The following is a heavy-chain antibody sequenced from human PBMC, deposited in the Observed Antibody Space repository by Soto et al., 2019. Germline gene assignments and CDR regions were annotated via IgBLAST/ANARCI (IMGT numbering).Heavy chain of an antibody. CDR1: GGTFSSYA. D-gene: IGHD6-19*01. CDR3: AGTVAGTIYYYYYGMDV. V-gene: IGHV1-69*13. J-gene: IGHJ6*02. CDR2: IIPTFGTA. Sequence: SVKVSCKASGGTFSSYAISWVRQAPGQGLEWMGGIIPTFGTANYAQKFQGRVTITADESTSTAYMELSSLRSEDTAVYYCAGTVAGTIYYYYYGMDVWGQGTTVTVSS.